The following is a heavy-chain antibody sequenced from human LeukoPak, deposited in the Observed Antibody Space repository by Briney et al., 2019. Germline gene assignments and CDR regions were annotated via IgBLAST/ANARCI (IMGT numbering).Heavy chain of an antibody. V-gene: IGHV4-59*01. CDR3: AESYCGGDCYFSY. CDR1: GGSISSYY. Sequence: SETLSLTCTVSGGSISSYYWSWIRQPPGKGLEWIGYIYYSGSTNYNPSLKSRVTISVDTSKNQFSLKLSSVTAADTAVYYCAESYCGGDCYFSYRGQGTLVTVSS. D-gene: IGHD2-21*01. CDR2: IYYSGST. J-gene: IGHJ4*02.